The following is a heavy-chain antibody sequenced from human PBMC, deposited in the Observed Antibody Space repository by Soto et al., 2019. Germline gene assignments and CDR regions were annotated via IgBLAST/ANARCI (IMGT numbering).Heavy chain of an antibody. CDR3: ARHPSVVLLPSCSIAF. Sequence: QVQLVESGGGVVQPWSSLRLSCAASGFTFSSYAMHWVRQAPGKGLEWVALISYDENNEYYADSVKGRFTISRDNSRNTLSLQVHSLRAEDTAVYYCARHPSVVLLPSCSIAFWGPVTTVTFSS. CDR2: ISYDENNE. J-gene: IGHJ6*02. V-gene: IGHV3-30-3*01. CDR1: GFTFSSYA. D-gene: IGHD2-2*01.